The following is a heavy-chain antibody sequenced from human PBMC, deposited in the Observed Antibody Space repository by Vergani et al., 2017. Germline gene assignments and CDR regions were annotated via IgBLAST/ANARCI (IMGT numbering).Heavy chain of an antibody. V-gene: IGHV3-33*01. CDR2: IWYDGSNK. CDR1: GFTFSSYG. CDR3: ARVGAGDHYYYYYYMDV. Sequence: QVQLVESGGGVVQPGRSLRLSCAASGFTFSSYGMHWVRQAPGKGLEWVAVIWYDGSNKYYADSVKGRFTISRDNSKNTLYLQMNSLRAEDTAVYYCARVGAGDHYYYYYYMDVWGKGTTVTVSS. J-gene: IGHJ6*03. D-gene: IGHD4/OR15-4a*01.